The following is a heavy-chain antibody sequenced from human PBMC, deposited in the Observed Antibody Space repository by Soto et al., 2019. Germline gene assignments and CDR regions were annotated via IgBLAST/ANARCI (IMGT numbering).Heavy chain of an antibody. CDR2: IIPILGIA. D-gene: IGHD2-21*01. CDR1: GGTFSSYT. V-gene: IGHV1-69*02. CDR3: ARVASIYYYYSSMDV. J-gene: IGHJ6*03. Sequence: QVQLVQSGAEVKKPGSSVKVSCKASGGTFSSYTISWVRQAPGQGLEWMGRIIPILGIANYAQEFQGRVTSTADKSTSTAYMELSSLRSEDTAVYYCARVASIYYYYSSMDVWGKGTTVTVSS.